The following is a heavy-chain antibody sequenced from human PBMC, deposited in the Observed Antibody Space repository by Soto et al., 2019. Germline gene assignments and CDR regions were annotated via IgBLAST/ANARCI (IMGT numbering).Heavy chain of an antibody. CDR3: ARSRCGGNAGYYYYGMDV. CDR2: IYHSGST. J-gene: IGHJ6*02. D-gene: IGHD2-15*01. V-gene: IGHV4-30-2*01. Sequence: QLQLQESGSGLVKPSQTLSLTCAVSGGSISSGGYSWSWIRQPPGKGLEWIGYIYHSGSTYYNPSLKSRVTISVDRSKNQSSLKLSSVTAADTAVYYCARSRCGGNAGYYYYGMDVWGQGTTVTVSS. CDR1: GGSISSGGYS.